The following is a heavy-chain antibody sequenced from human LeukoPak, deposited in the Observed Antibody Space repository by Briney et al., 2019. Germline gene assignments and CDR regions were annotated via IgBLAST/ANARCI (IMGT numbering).Heavy chain of an antibody. V-gene: IGHV3-30*02. Sequence: GGSLRLSCAASEFTFSAYAIYWVRQAPGKGLEWVAFISYDGSNKHYADSVKGRFSISRDNSQNMAYLQMNSLRAEDTAVYYCAKHPYNWNANYYMHVWGKGTTVTVSS. CDR2: ISYDGSNK. J-gene: IGHJ6*03. CDR3: AKHPYNWNANYYMHV. CDR1: EFTFSAYA. D-gene: IGHD1-20*01.